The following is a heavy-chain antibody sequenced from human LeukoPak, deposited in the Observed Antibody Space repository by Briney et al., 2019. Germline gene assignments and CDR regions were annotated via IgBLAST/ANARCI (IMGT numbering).Heavy chain of an antibody. CDR1: GFTFSHYG. D-gene: IGHD4-11*01. V-gene: IGHV3-33*06. J-gene: IGHJ4*02. Sequence: GRSLRLSCATSGFTFSHYGMHWVRQAPGKGLEWVAVIWSDGSNRYYGDPVKGRFTISRDNFQRTVYLQMNSLRAEDTAVYYCAKDAQRGFDYSNSLDNWGQGTLVSVSS. CDR3: AKDAQRGFDYSNSLDN. CDR2: IWSDGSNR.